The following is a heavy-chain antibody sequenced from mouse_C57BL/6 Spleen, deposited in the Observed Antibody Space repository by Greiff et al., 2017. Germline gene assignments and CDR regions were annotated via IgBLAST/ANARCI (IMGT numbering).Heavy chain of an antibody. D-gene: IGHD4-1*01. V-gene: IGHV7-3*01. CDR3: ARSNWDGVFDY. CDR2: IRNKANGYTT. Sequence: EVQLVESGGGLVQPGGSLSLSCAASGFTFTDYYMSWVRQPPGKALEWLGFIRNKANGYTTEYSASVKGRFTISRDNSQSILYLQMKALRAEDSATYYCARSNWDGVFDYWGQGTTLTVSS. J-gene: IGHJ2*01. CDR1: GFTFTDYY.